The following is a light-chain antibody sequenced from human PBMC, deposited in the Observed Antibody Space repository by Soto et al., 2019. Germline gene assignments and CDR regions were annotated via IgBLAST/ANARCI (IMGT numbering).Light chain of an antibody. CDR3: KQSYSTPWT. V-gene: IGKV1-39*01. Sequence: DIQMTQSPSSLSASVGDRVTITCRASQSISSYLNWYQQKPGKAPKLLIYAASSLQSGVPSRFSGSGSGTDFNLTISILKPEDFATYYCKQSYSTPWTFGKGTKVEIK. J-gene: IGKJ1*01. CDR1: QSISSY. CDR2: AAS.